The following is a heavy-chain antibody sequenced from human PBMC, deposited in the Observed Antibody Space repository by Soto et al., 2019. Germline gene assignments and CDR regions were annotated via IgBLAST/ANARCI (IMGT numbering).Heavy chain of an antibody. J-gene: IGHJ4*02. V-gene: IGHV3-33*01. CDR2: IWSDGSNI. Sequence: QVQLVESGGGVVQPGRSLRLSCAVSGLAFSTYGMHWVRQAPGKGLEWVAVIWSDGSNINYADSVKGRFTISRDNSKKVLYLQMNNLRVEDTAVYYCVRRSDGFDYWGQGTLVTVSS. CDR1: GLAFSTYG. CDR3: VRRSDGFDY.